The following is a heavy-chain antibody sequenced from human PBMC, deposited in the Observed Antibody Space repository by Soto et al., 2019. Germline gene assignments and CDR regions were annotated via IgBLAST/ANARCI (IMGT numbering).Heavy chain of an antibody. V-gene: IGHV2-5*02. CDR2: IYWDDDK. J-gene: IGHJ4*02. D-gene: IGHD3-10*01. Sequence: QITLKESGPTLVKPTQTLTLTCTFSGFSLSTSGVGVGWIRQPPGKALEWLALIYWDDDKLYSPSLKSRLTITKDTSKDQVVLTMTNMDPVDTATYYCAHRRGSGDFDYWGQGTLVTVSS. CDR1: GFSLSTSGVG. CDR3: AHRRGSGDFDY.